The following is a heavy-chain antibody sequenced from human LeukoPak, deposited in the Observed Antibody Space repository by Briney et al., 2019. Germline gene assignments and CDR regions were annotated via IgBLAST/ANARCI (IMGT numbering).Heavy chain of an antibody. J-gene: IGHJ4*02. CDR1: GFTFSTYA. D-gene: IGHD5-18*01. CDR3: AKDGRRGFSFGPAAY. V-gene: IGHV3-23*01. Sequence: PGGSLRLSCAASGFTFSTYAMSWVRQAPGKGLEWVSTISGSGGSTYYADSVKGRFAISGDNSKNTPYLQMNSLRAEDTAVYYCAKDGRRGFSFGPAAYWGQGTLVTVSS. CDR2: ISGSGGST.